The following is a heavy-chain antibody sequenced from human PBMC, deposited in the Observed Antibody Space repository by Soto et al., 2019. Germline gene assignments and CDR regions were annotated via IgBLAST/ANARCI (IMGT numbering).Heavy chain of an antibody. CDR1: GGSISSYY. D-gene: IGHD6-13*01. J-gene: IGHJ5*02. V-gene: IGHV4-59*01. CDR3: ARDRWIAATRWFDP. Sequence: SETLSLTCTVSGGSISSYYWSWIRQPPGKGLEWIGYIYYSGSTNYNPSLKSRVTISVDTSKNQFSLKLSSVTAADTAVYYCARDRWIAATRWFDPWGQGTLVTVSS. CDR2: IYYSGST.